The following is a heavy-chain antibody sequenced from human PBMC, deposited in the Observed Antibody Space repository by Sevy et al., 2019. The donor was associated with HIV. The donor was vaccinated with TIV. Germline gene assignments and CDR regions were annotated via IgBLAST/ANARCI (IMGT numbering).Heavy chain of an antibody. D-gene: IGHD3-10*01. J-gene: IGHJ4*02. CDR2: ISGSGGST. V-gene: IGHV3-23*01. Sequence: GGSLRLSCAASGFTFSYSGMHWVRQAPGKGLEWVSVISGSGGSTYYADSVQGRFTISRDNSKNTLYLQMNSLRPEDTAVYYCAKDRVSGTYYTGDFDCWGQGTLVTVSS. CDR1: GFTFSYSG. CDR3: AKDRVSGTYYTGDFDC.